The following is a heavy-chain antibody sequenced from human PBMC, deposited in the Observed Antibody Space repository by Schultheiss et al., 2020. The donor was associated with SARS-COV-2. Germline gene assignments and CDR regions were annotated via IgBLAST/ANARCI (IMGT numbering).Heavy chain of an antibody. D-gene: IGHD2-15*01. J-gene: IGHJ6*02. V-gene: IGHV1-69*13. Sequence: SVKVSCKASGYTFTGYYMHWVRQAPGQGLEWMGGIIPIFGTANLAQNFQGRVTITADESTSTAYMELSSLRSEDTAVYYCASMCSGGICYGHYYYGMDVWGQGTTVTVSS. CDR3: ASMCSGGICYGHYYYGMDV. CDR2: IIPIFGTA. CDR1: GYTFTGYY.